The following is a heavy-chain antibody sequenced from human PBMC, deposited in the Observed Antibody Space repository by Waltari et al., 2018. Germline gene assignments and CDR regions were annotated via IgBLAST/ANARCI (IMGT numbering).Heavy chain of an antibody. CDR1: GYTFTGHY. CDR2: INPNGGGT. Sequence: QVQLVQSGAEVKKPGASVKVPCKASGYTFTGHYMHGVRQAPGQGLEWMGWINPNGGGTNYAQKFQGRVTMTRDTSISTAYMELSRLRSDDTAVYYCARPRIRAFDYWGQGTLVTVSS. CDR3: ARPRIRAFDY. V-gene: IGHV1-2*02. J-gene: IGHJ4*02. D-gene: IGHD5-18*01.